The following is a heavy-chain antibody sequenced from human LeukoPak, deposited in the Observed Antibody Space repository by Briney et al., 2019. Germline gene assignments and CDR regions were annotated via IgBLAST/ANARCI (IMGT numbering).Heavy chain of an antibody. J-gene: IGHJ4*02. V-gene: IGHV3-11*05. Sequence: GGSLRLSCAASGFTFSDYYMSWIRQAPGKGLEWVSYISSSSRYTNYADSVKGRFTISRDNAKNSLYLQMNSLRAEDTAVYYCVKDYATIAAAANPLFDYWGQGALVTVSS. CDR1: GFTFSDYY. CDR3: VKDYATIAAAANPLFDY. D-gene: IGHD6-13*01. CDR2: ISSSSRYT.